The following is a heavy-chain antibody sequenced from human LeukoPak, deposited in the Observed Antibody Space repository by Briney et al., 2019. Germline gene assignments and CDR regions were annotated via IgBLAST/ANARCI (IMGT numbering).Heavy chain of an antibody. CDR1: GGSISSSSYY. V-gene: IGHV4-39*07. Sequence: SETLSLTCTVSGGSISSSSYYWGWIRQPPGKGLEWIGSIYYSGSTYYNPSLKSRVTISVDTSKNQFSLKLSSVTAADTAVYYCARDREQQLDYWGQGTLVTVSS. J-gene: IGHJ4*02. D-gene: IGHD6-13*01. CDR2: IYYSGST. CDR3: ARDREQQLDY.